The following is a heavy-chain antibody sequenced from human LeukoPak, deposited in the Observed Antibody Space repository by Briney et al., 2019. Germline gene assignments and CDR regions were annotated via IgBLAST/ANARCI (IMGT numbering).Heavy chain of an antibody. Sequence: GASVKVSCKASGGTFSSYAISWVRQAPGQGLEWMGGIIPIFGTANYAQKFQGRVTITADESTSTAYMELSSLRSEDTAVYYCAASYSGYDWPFDYWGQGTLVTVSS. V-gene: IGHV1-69*13. D-gene: IGHD5-12*01. J-gene: IGHJ4*02. CDR1: GGTFSSYA. CDR3: AASYSGYDWPFDY. CDR2: IIPIFGTA.